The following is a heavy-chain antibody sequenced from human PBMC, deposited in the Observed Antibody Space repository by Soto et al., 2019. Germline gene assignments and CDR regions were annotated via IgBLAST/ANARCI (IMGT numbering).Heavy chain of an antibody. CDR1: GGTFSRYT. V-gene: IGHV1-69*04. Sequence: SVKVSCKASGGTFSRYTISWVRQAPGQGLEWMARIIPTLDFTNSAQKFQGRVTITADESTSTAYMELSSLRSDDTAVYYCAREDRDRETGLVPAAIDGMDVWGQGTTVTVSS. CDR2: IIPTLDFT. CDR3: AREDRDRETGLVPAAIDGMDV. D-gene: IGHD2-2*01. J-gene: IGHJ6*02.